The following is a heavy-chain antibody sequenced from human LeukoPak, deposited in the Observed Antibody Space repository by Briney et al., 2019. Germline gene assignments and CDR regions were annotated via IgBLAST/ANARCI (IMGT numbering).Heavy chain of an antibody. J-gene: IGHJ5*02. CDR3: ARGSFWFDP. CDR1: GYTFTSYA. D-gene: IGHD2-15*01. CDR2: ISAYNGNT. V-gene: IGHV1-18*01. Sequence: GASVKVSCKASGYTFTSYAMNWVRQAPGQGLEWMGWISAYNGNTNYAQKFHGRVTMTTDTSTNTAYMELKSLRSDDTAVYYCARGSFWFDPWGQGTLVTVSS.